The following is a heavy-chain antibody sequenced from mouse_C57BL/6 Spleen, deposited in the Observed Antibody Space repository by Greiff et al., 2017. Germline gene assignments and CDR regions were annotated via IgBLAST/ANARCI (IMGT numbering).Heavy chain of an antibody. CDR2: ISYDGSN. J-gene: IGHJ3*01. V-gene: IGHV3-6*01. CDR3: ARDEGDGYLFAY. CDR1: GYSITSCYY. Sequence: VQLKESGPGLVKPSPSLSLTCSVTGYSITSCYYWNWIRKFPGNKLEWMVNISYDGSNNYNPSLKNRISITRDTSKNQFFLKLNSVTTEDTATYYGARDEGDGYLFAYWGQGTLVTVST. D-gene: IGHD2-3*01.